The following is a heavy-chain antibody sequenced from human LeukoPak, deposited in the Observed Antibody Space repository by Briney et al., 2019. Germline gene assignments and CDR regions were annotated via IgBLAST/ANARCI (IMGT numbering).Heavy chain of an antibody. CDR2: ISGSGGST. V-gene: IGHV3-23*01. Sequence: GGSLRLSCAASGFTFSSYGMSWVRRAPGKGLEWVSAISGSGGSTYYADSVKGRFTISRDNSKNTLYLQMNSLRAEDTALYYCTKDGTRGYSYGRGAYFDYWGQGTLVTVSS. CDR1: GFTFSSYG. CDR3: TKDGTRGYSYGRGAYFDY. D-gene: IGHD5-18*01. J-gene: IGHJ4*02.